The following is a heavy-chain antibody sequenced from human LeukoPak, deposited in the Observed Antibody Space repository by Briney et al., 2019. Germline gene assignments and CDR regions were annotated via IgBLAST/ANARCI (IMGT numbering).Heavy chain of an antibody. D-gene: IGHD2-15*01. CDR2: INPNSGGI. Sequence: GASVTVACKASGSTFTYYYMPWVGPAPGQGLGWMGWINPNSGGINSAQKFPGRVTMTTDTSISTAYMELSRLRCGDTTVCCGARPIVPQCSGGRCYSGSNWNDGRHWFDPWGQGTLVTVSS. CDR1: GSTFTYYY. V-gene: IGHV1-2*02. CDR3: ARPIVPQCSGGRCYSGSNWNDGRHWFDP. J-gene: IGHJ5*02.